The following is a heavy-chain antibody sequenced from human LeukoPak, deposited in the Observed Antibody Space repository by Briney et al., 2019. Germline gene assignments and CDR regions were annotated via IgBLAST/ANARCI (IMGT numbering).Heavy chain of an antibody. D-gene: IGHD5-12*01. V-gene: IGHV1-69*04. CDR2: IIPILGIA. J-gene: IGHJ4*02. CDR3: AAVDIVATMPFDY. CDR1: GGTFSSYA. Sequence: ASVKVSCKASGGTFSSYAISWVRQAPGQGLEWMGRIIPILGIANYAQKFQGRVTITADKSTSTAYMELSSLRSEDTAVYYYAAVDIVATMPFDYWGQGALVTVSS.